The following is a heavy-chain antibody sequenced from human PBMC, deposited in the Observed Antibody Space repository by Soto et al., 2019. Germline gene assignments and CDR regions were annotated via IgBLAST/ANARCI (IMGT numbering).Heavy chain of an antibody. V-gene: IGHV4-4*02. J-gene: IGHJ4*02. CDR1: GGSISSSHW. CDR3: ARWRGYSYYFDY. D-gene: IGHD3-3*01. CDR2: IYYSGST. Sequence: QVQLQESGPGLVKPSGTLSLTCAVSGGSISSSHWWSWVRQPPGKGLEWIGEIYYSGSTNHNPSLKSRVTISLDKSKNQFSLNLSSVTAADTAVYYCARWRGYSYYFDYWGQGTLVTVSS.